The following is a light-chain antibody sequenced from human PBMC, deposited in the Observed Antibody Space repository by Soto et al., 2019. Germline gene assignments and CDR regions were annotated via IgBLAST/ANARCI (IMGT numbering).Light chain of an antibody. CDR1: SSDVGGYKY. Sequence: SVLTQPPSASGSPGQSVTISCTGTSSDVGGYKYVSWYQQHPGKAPKLMIYEVNNRPSGVPDRFSGSKSGNTASLTVSGLQAEDEADYYCSSYAGSNTPCVSGTGTKVTVL. CDR3: SSYAGSNTPCV. J-gene: IGLJ1*01. CDR2: EVN. V-gene: IGLV2-8*01.